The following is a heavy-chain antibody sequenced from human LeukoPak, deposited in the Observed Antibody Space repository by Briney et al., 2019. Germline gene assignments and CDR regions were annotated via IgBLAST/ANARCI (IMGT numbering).Heavy chain of an antibody. CDR3: ARLVRDYYDSSGVGY. J-gene: IGHJ4*02. Sequence: PSETLSLTCAVYGGSFSGYYWSWIRQPPGKGLEWIGEINHSGSTNYNPSLKSRVTISVDTSKNQFSLKLSSVTAADTAVYYCARLVRDYYDSSGVGYWGQGTLVTVSS. D-gene: IGHD3-22*01. V-gene: IGHV4-34*01. CDR1: GGSFSGYY. CDR2: INHSGST.